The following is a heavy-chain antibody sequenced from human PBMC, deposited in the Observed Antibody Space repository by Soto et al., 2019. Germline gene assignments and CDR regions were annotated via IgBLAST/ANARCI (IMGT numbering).Heavy chain of an antibody. CDR2: ISAYNGNT. CDR3: ARDSFVVMVAATRRMAFDI. V-gene: IGHV1-18*01. D-gene: IGHD2-15*01. Sequence: ASVKVSCKASGYTFTSYGISWVRQAPGQGLEWMGWISAYNGNTNYAQKLQGRVTMTTDTSTSTAYMELRSLRSDDTAVYYCARDSFVVMVAATRRMAFDIWGQGXMVT. CDR1: GYTFTSYG. J-gene: IGHJ3*02.